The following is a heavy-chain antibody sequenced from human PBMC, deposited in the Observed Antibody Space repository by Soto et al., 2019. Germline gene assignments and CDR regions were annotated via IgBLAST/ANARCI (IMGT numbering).Heavy chain of an antibody. V-gene: IGHV3-53*01. J-gene: IGHJ4*02. CDR2: IYSDDST. CDR3: ARDQVTTNY. Sequence: VGSLRLSCAASGFIVSDKYMSWVRQAPGKGLEWVSVIYSDDSTYYADSVKGRLAISRDNSRNTLYLQMNSLRVDDTAVYYCARDQVTTNYWGQGTLVTVAS. CDR1: GFIVSDKY. D-gene: IGHD1-1*01.